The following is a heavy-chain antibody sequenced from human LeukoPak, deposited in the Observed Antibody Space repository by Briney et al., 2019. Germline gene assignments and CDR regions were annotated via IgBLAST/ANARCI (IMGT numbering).Heavy chain of an antibody. V-gene: IGHV3-13*01. Sequence: GRSLRLSCAASGFTFSSYDMHRVRQATGKGLEWVSAIGTAGDTYYPGSVKGRFTISRENAKNSLYLQMNSLRAGDTAVYYCARSGVTLTEFDYWGQGTLVTVSS. D-gene: IGHD3-10*01. CDR1: GFTFSSYD. CDR2: IGTAGDT. CDR3: ARSGVTLTEFDY. J-gene: IGHJ4*02.